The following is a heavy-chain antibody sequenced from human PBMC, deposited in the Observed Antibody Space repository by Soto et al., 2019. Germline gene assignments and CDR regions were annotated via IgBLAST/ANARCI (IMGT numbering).Heavy chain of an antibody. D-gene: IGHD1-20*01. V-gene: IGHV2-5*02. Sequence: QLTLKESGPALVEPTQTLTLTCTLSGFSISTYGVGVGWIRQPPGKALEWLAFTYWDDDNRYSPSLKSRITVTKDTSRNEVVLRMTNMDPVDTATYYCAHRRQMSRYEWNAGVFDVWGEGTVVAVSS. J-gene: IGHJ3*01. CDR3: AHRRQMSRYEWNAGVFDV. CDR1: GFSISTYGVG. CDR2: TYWDDDN.